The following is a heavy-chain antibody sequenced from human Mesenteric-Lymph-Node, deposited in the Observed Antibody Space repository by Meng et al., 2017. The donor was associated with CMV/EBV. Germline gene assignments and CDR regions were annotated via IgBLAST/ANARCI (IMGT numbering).Heavy chain of an antibody. CDR1: GDSLSSYY. CDR2: IYYSGTT. J-gene: IGHJ4*02. CDR3: ASTREGYYYDRSGIDY. Sequence: SETLSLTCTVSGDSLSSYYWSWIRQPPGKGLEWIGWIYYSGTTIYNPSLKSRVTISLDTSKNQFSLKLSSVTAADTAVYYCASTREGYYYDRSGIDYWGQGTLVTVSS. D-gene: IGHD3-22*01. V-gene: IGHV4-59*01.